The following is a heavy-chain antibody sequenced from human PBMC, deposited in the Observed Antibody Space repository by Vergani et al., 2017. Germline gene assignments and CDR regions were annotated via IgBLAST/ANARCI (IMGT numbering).Heavy chain of an antibody. Sequence: QVQLQESGPGLVKPSETLSLTCTVSGGSISSYYWSWTRQHPGKGLEWIGYIYYSGSTYYNPSLKSRVTISVDTSKNQFSLKLSSVTAADTAVYYCARGGWSDFWSGTTPPDYWGQGTLVTVSS. CDR1: GGSISSYY. V-gene: IGHV4-59*06. CDR2: IYYSGST. CDR3: ARGGWSDFWSGTTPPDY. D-gene: IGHD3-3*01. J-gene: IGHJ4*02.